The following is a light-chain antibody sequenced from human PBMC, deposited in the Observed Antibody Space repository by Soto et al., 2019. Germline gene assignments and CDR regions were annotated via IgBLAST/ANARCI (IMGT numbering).Light chain of an antibody. J-gene: IGKJ3*01. V-gene: IGKV3-15*01. Sequence: EIVMTQSPATLSVSPGESATLSCRASQSVGNNLAWCQQKPGQAPRLLIYGASTRATGIPARFSGSGSGTEFTLTISSLQSEDFAVYFCQQYNNWPPEVSFGPGTRVDIK. CDR3: QQYNNWPPEVS. CDR1: QSVGNN. CDR2: GAS.